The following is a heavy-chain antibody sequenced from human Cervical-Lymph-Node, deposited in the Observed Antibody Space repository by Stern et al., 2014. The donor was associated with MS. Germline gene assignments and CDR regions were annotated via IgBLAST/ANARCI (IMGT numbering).Heavy chain of an antibody. J-gene: IGHJ1*01. D-gene: IGHD3-16*01. CDR1: GYTLTELS. V-gene: IGHV1-24*01. CDR3: ATPPEGLGDLPWYFHH. Sequence: QVQLLQPGAEVKKPGASVKVSCKVSGYTLTELSMHWVRQAPGKGLEWMGGFDPEDGETIYAQKFQGRVTMTEDTSTDTAYIELSSLRSEDTAVYYCATPPEGLGDLPWYFHHWGQGTLVTVSS. CDR2: FDPEDGET.